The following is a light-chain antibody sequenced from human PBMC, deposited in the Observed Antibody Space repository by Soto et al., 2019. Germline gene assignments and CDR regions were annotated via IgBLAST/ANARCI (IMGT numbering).Light chain of an antibody. CDR1: QSVSSTY. Sequence: EVVLTQSPGSLSLFPGERATLSCRASQSVSSTYFAWYRQKPGQPPRLLIYGASNMATGVPDRFSGSGSGTDFTLTISRLEPEDFAVYYCHQYYSSPTGFTFGPGTTVDIE. CDR3: HQYYSSPTGFT. CDR2: GAS. J-gene: IGKJ3*01. V-gene: IGKV3-20*01.